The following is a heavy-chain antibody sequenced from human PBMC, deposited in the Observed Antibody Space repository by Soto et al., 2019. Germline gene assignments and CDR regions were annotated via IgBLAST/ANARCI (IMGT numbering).Heavy chain of an antibody. V-gene: IGHV1-69*13. Sequence: GASVKVSCKASGGTFSSYAISWVRQAPGQGLEWMGGIIPIFGTANYAQKFQGRVTITADESTSTTYMELSSLRSEDTAVYYCARPDREMATISPNFDYWGQATLVTVSS. CDR1: GGTFSSYA. D-gene: IGHD5-12*01. CDR3: ARPDREMATISPNFDY. J-gene: IGHJ4*02. CDR2: IIPIFGTA.